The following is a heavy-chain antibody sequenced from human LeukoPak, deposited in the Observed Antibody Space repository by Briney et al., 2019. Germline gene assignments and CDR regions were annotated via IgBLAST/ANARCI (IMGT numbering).Heavy chain of an antibody. J-gene: IGHJ4*02. CDR3: ARAHGYYDYVWGSYRSRYYFDY. V-gene: IGHV4-34*01. CDR2: INHSGST. CDR1: GGSFSGYY. Sequence: SETLSLTCAVDGGSFSGYYWSWIRQPPGKGLEWIGEINHSGSTNYNPSLKSRVTISVDTSKNQFSLKLSSVTAADTAVYYCARAHGYYDYVWGSYRSRYYFDYWGQGTLVTVSS. D-gene: IGHD3-16*02.